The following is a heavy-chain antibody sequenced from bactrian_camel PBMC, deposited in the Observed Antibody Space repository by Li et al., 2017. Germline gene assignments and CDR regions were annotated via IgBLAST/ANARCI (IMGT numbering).Heavy chain of an antibody. Sequence: VQLVESGGGSEQTGGSLRLSCQSIGYIVSTGCMGWFRLAPGKPREVVGSIDAAGGGTYYADFAKDRFAISHDNAKKTLTLQMNNLKPEDTAMYYCAVLRVPNWVQCTGDLHYNYWGQGTQVTVS. J-gene: IGHJ4*01. D-gene: IGHD5*01. V-gene: IGHV3S54*01. CDR1: GYIVSTGC. CDR3: AVLRVPNWVQCTGDLHYNY. CDR2: IDAAGGGT.